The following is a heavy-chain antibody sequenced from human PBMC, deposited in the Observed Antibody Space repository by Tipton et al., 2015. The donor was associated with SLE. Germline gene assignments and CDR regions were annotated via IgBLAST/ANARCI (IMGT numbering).Heavy chain of an antibody. CDR2: ISYDGSNK. CDR3: ATMEVAAAQPFDY. J-gene: IGHJ4*02. CDR1: GFTFSSYA. D-gene: IGHD6-13*01. Sequence: QLVQSGGGVVQPGRSLRLSCAASGFTFSSYAMHWVRQAPGKGLEWVAVISYDGSNKYYADSVKGRFTISRDNSKNTLFLQMNSLRAEDTAVYSCATMEVAAAQPFDYWGQGTLVTVSS. V-gene: IGHV3-30*04.